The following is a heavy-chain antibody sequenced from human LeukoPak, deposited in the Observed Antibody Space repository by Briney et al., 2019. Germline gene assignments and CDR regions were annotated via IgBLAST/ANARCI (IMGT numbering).Heavy chain of an antibody. D-gene: IGHD3-16*02. J-gene: IGHJ4*02. CDR3: ARVNYDYVWGSYRPFDY. CDR1: GYTFTSYD. Sequence: ASVKVSCKASGYTFTSYDINWVRQATGQGLEWMGWMNPNSGNTGYAQKFQGRVTITRNTSISTAYTELSSLRSEDTAVYYCARVNYDYVWGSYRPFDYWGQGTLVTVSS. V-gene: IGHV1-8*03. CDR2: MNPNSGNT.